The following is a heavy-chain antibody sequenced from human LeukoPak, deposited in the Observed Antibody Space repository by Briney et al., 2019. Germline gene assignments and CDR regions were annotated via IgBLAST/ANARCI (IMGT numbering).Heavy chain of an antibody. CDR3: ARDRLYSRGRDFDH. J-gene: IGHJ4*02. CDR1: GNIFTDYY. CDR2: INPNSGGT. Sequence: ASVKVSCKASGNIFTDYYIHWVRQAPGLGLEWMGWINPNSGGTDYAQNFQGRVTMTRDTSISTAYMELSRLTSDDTAVYYCARDRLYSRGRDFDHWGQGTLVTVSS. D-gene: IGHD5-12*01. V-gene: IGHV1-2*02.